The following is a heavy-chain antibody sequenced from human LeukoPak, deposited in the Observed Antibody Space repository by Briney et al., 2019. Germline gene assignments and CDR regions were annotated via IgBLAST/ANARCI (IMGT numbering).Heavy chain of an antibody. CDR2: ISSSSRTI. CDR3: ARAGWGSGSYAGGSYYYYMDV. J-gene: IGHJ6*03. V-gene: IGHV3-48*01. CDR1: GFTFSSYG. Sequence: GGSLRLSCAASGFTFSSYGMSWVRQAPGQGLEGVSYISSSSRTIYYAASVKGRFTISRDNAHNSLYLQMNSLRAEDTAVYYCARAGWGSGSYAGGSYYYYMDVWGKGTTVTISS. D-gene: IGHD1-26*01.